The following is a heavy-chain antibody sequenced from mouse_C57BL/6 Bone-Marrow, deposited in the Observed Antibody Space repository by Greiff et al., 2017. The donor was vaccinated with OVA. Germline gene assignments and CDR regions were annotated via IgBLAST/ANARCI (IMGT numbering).Heavy chain of an antibody. CDR1: GFTFSDYY. CDR3: AREGSHWYFDV. J-gene: IGHJ1*03. V-gene: IGHV5-16*01. CDR2: INYDGSST. D-gene: IGHD1-1*01. Sequence: EVHLVESEGGLVQPGSSMKLSCTASGFTFSDYYMAWVRQVPEKGLEWVANINYDGSSTYYLDSLKSRFIISRDNAKNMLYLQMSSLKSEDTATYYCAREGSHWYFDVWGTGTTVTVSS.